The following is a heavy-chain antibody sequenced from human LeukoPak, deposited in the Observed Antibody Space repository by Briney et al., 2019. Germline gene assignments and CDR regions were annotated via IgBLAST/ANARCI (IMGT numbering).Heavy chain of an antibody. J-gene: IGHJ4*02. D-gene: IGHD6-13*01. V-gene: IGHV1-8*01. CDR1: GYTFTSYD. CDR3: ARDGQQLVLNYFDY. CDR2: MNPNSGNT. Sequence: GASVKVSCKASGYTFTSYDINWVRQATGQGLEWMGWMNPNSGNTGYAQKFQGRVTITADESTSTAYMELSSLRSEDTAVYYCARDGQQLVLNYFDYWGQGTLVTVSS.